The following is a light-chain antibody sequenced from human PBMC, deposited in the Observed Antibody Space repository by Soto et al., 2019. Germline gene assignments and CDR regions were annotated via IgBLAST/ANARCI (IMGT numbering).Light chain of an antibody. CDR2: DAS. V-gene: IGKV1-5*01. J-gene: IGKJ1*01. CDR3: QQYKAN. Sequence: DIQMTQSPSTLSASVGDRVTITCRASQSISSWLAWYQSKPGKAPKLLIYDASTLKSGVPSRFSGSGSGTEFTLTISSPQPDDFATYYCQQYKANFGQGTKVEI. CDR1: QSISSW.